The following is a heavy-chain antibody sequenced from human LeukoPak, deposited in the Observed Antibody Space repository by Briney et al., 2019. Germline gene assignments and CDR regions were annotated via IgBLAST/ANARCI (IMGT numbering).Heavy chain of an antibody. CDR1: GGSISSYY. CDR2: IYYSGIT. CDR3: ARQPQNYYGMDV. V-gene: IGHV4-59*01. Sequence: PSETLSLTCTVSGGSISSYYWSWIRQSPGKGLEWIGCIYYSGITNYNPSLKSRVTLSVDTSKNQFSLKLTSVTAADTAVYYCARQPQNYYGMDVWGQGTTVTVSS. D-gene: IGHD1-14*01. J-gene: IGHJ6*02.